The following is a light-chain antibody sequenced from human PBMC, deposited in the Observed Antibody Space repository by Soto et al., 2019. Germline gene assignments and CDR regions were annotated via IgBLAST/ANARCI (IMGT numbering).Light chain of an antibody. Sequence: IQLSQSPSSLSASVGDRVTITCRASQGISSYLAWYQQKPGKAPKLLIYAASTLQSGVPSRFSGSGSGTEFTLTISSLQPDDFATYYCQHYNSYSVAFGPGTKVDIK. CDR1: QGISSY. CDR3: QHYNSYSVA. CDR2: AAS. V-gene: IGKV1-9*01. J-gene: IGKJ1*01.